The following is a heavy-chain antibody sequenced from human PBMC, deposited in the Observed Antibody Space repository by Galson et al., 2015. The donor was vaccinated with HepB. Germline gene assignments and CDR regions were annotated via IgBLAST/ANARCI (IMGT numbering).Heavy chain of an antibody. J-gene: IGHJ4*02. CDR1: GFTFSTYT. CDR3: AKDHDCGD. CDR2: ISSSGTYI. D-gene: IGHD4-17*01. Sequence: SLRLSCAASGFTFSTYTMDWVRQAPGMGLEWVSSISSSGTYIYYADSVKGRFTISRDNDKNSLYLQMTRLRAEDTAVYFCAKDHDCGDWGQGALVTVSS. V-gene: IGHV3-21*01.